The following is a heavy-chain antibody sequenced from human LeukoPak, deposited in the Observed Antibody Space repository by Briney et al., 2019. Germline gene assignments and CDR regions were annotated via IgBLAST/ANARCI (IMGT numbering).Heavy chain of an antibody. CDR1: SVSFSGYY. V-gene: IGHV4-34*01. CDR2: NNHSGST. J-gene: IGHJ4*02. Sequence: SQTLSLTCAVYSVSFSGYYWSWIRQPPGKGREWMGENNHSGSTNYNTSLKSPITISVDTSTNQFSLTLISITAADTAVYYCARARIAVARYFDYWGQGTLVTVSS. D-gene: IGHD6-19*01. CDR3: ARARIAVARYFDY.